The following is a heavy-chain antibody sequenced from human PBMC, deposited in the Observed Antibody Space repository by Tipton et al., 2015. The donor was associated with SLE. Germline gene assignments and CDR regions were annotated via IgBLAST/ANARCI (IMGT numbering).Heavy chain of an antibody. D-gene: IGHD6-6*01. CDR1: GGSISSYY. CDR3: ARDSSSGFDY. CDR2: IYHSGST. V-gene: IGHV4-38-2*02. J-gene: IGHJ4*02. Sequence: GLVKPSETLSLTCTVSGGSISSYYWGWIRQPPGKGLEWIGSIYHSGSTYYNPSLKSRVTISVDTSKNQFSLKLSSVTAADTAVYYCARDSSSGFDYWGQGTLVTVSS.